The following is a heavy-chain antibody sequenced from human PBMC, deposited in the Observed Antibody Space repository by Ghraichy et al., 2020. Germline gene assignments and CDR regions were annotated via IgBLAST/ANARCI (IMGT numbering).Heavy chain of an antibody. V-gene: IGHV3-7*03. CDR2: IKQDGSEK. D-gene: IGHD3-10*01. J-gene: IGHJ4*02. CDR3: ATYITMVRGVKVFDY. Sequence: GGSLRLSCAASGFTFSSYWMSWVRQAPGKGLEWVANIKQDGSEKYYVDSVKGRFTISRDNAKNSLYLQMNSLRAEDTAVYYCATYITMVRGVKVFDYWGQGTLVTVSS. CDR1: GFTFSSYW.